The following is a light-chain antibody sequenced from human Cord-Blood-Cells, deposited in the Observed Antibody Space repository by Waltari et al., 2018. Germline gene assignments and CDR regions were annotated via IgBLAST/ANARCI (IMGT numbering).Light chain of an antibody. CDR3: CSYAGSSTFWV. Sequence: QSALTQPASVSGSPGQSLTIYCTGTRSDVGSYNLVSWYQQHPGKAPKLMIYEGSKRPSGVSNRFSGSKSGNTASLTISGLQAEDEADYYCCSYAGSSTFWVFGGGTKLTVL. CDR1: RSDVGSYNL. J-gene: IGLJ3*02. CDR2: EGS. V-gene: IGLV2-23*01.